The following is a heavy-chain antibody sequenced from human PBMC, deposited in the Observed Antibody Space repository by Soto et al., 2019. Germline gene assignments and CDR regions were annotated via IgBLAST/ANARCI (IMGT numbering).Heavy chain of an antibody. D-gene: IGHD1-26*01. CDR2: IVPFVGIT. CDR1: GGSFSNYA. V-gene: IGHV1-69*04. J-gene: IGHJ4*02. CDR3: AREMGATNDY. Sequence: QVQLVQSGAEVKKPGSSVKVSCKASGGSFSNYALNWVRQAPGQGLEWTGRIVPFVGITKYAQKFQGRVPITAYNSTSTVYMELSSLRSEDTAVYYCAREMGATNDYWGQGTLVTVSS.